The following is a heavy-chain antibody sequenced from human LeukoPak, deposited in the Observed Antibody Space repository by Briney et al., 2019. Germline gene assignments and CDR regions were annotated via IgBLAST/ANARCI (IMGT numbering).Heavy chain of an antibody. Sequence: SETLSLTCILSGGSISTYYWSWIRHPLRTGLEWIGYIYHSGSTNYNPSLKSRVTISVDTSKNQFSLKLSSVTAADTAVYYCARGGGYASPIGYWGQGALVTVSS. CDR2: IYHSGST. CDR1: GGSISTYY. CDR3: ARGGGYASPIGY. V-gene: IGHV4-59*01. J-gene: IGHJ4*02. D-gene: IGHD5-12*01.